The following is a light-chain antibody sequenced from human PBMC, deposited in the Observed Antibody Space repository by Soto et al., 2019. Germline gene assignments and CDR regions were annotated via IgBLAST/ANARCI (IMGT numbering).Light chain of an antibody. Sequence: EIVLTQSPGTQSVSPGERVTLSCRASQSVSSNLAWYQQKPGQAPRLLIYGASTRATDIPATFSGSGSGTEFTLTISSLQSEDFAVYYCQQYNDWPPITFGQGTRLEIK. V-gene: IGKV3-15*01. CDR1: QSVSSN. CDR2: GAS. J-gene: IGKJ5*01. CDR3: QQYNDWPPIT.